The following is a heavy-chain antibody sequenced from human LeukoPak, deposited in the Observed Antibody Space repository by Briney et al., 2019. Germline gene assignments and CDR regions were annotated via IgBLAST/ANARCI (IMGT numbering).Heavy chain of an antibody. CDR3: AKDHCVAVAGMYY. D-gene: IGHD6-19*01. CDR1: GFTFSSFD. V-gene: IGHV3-23*01. Sequence: GGSLRLSCAASGFTFSSFDMSWVRQAPGKGLEWVSSMSGSGGSTYYADSVKGRFTISRDNSRNTLYLQMNSLRADDTAVYYCAKDHCVAVAGMYYWGQGTLVTVSS. CDR2: MSGSGGST. J-gene: IGHJ4*02.